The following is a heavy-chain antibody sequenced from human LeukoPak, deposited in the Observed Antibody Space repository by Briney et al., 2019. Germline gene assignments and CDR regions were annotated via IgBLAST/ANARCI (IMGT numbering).Heavy chain of an antibody. CDR1: GFTLSTYA. V-gene: IGHV3-23*01. CDR2: ISGSGGST. D-gene: IGHD1-26*01. CDR3: AKGVGASHDAFDI. Sequence: AGGSLRLSCAASGFTLSTYAMSWVRQAPGKGLEWVSAISGSGGSTYYADSVKGRFTISRDNSKNTLYLQMNSLRAEDTAVYYCAKGVGASHDAFDIWGQGTMVTVSS. J-gene: IGHJ3*02.